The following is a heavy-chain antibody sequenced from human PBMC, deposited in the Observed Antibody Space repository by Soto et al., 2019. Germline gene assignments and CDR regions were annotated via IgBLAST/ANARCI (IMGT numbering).Heavy chain of an antibody. Sequence: SVKVSCKASVFTFTSSAVQWVRQARGQRLEWIGWIVVGSGNTNYAQKFQERVTITRDMSTSTAYMELSSLRSEDTAVYYCAADRGNYYDSSGYPYWGQGTLVTVSS. CDR3: AADRGNYYDSSGYPY. CDR2: IVVGSGNT. CDR1: VFTFTSSA. V-gene: IGHV1-58*01. D-gene: IGHD3-22*01. J-gene: IGHJ4*02.